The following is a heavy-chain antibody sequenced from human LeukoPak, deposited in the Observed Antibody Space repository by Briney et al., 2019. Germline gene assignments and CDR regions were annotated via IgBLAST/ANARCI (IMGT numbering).Heavy chain of an antibody. CDR3: ARESGEGYGSGSYQIDY. Sequence: ASVKVSCKASGYTFTSYGISWVRQAPGQGLEWMGWISAYNGNTNYAQKLQGRVTMTTDTSTSTAYMELRSLRSDDTAVYYCARESGEGYGSGSYQIDYWGQGTLVTVSS. CDR2: ISAYNGNT. J-gene: IGHJ4*02. D-gene: IGHD3-10*01. V-gene: IGHV1-18*01. CDR1: GYTFTSYG.